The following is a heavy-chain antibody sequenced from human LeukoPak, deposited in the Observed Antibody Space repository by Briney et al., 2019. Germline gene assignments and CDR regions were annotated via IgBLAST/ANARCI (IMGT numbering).Heavy chain of an antibody. V-gene: IGHV4-34*01. Sequence: PSETLCLTCAVYGGSFSGYYWSWIRQPPGKGLEWIGEINHSGSTNYNPSLKSRVTISLDTSKNQFSLKLSSVTAADTAVYYCAREVGATRGFDYWGQETLVSVSS. CDR1: GGSFSGYY. CDR2: INHSGST. D-gene: IGHD1-26*01. J-gene: IGHJ4*02. CDR3: AREVGATRGFDY.